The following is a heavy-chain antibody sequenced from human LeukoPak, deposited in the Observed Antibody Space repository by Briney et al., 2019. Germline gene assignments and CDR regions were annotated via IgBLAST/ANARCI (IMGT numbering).Heavy chain of an antibody. CDR2: ISSTGSMI. J-gene: IGHJ4*02. CDR1: GITFSDYY. D-gene: IGHD3-10*01. Sequence: GGSLRHSCAASGITFSDYYMSWIRQAPGKGLEWVSYISSTGSMINYADSVKGRFTISRDNAKNSLYLQMNSLRVEDTAVYYCASVLWFGGIFFDYWGQGTLVTVSS. CDR3: ASVLWFGGIFFDY. V-gene: IGHV3-11*01.